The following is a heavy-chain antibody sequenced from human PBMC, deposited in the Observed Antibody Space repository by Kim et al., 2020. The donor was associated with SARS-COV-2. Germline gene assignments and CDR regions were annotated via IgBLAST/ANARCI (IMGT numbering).Heavy chain of an antibody. D-gene: IGHD3-3*01. CDR3: ARRVTIFGVVISYYGMDV. Sequence: SVKVSCKASGGTFSSYAISWVRQAPGQGLEWMGGIIPIFGTANYAQKFLGRVTITADESTSTAYMELSSLRSEDTAVYYCARRVTIFGVVISYYGMDVWGQGTTVTVSS. CDR1: GGTFSSYA. V-gene: IGHV1-69*13. J-gene: IGHJ6*02. CDR2: IIPIFGTA.